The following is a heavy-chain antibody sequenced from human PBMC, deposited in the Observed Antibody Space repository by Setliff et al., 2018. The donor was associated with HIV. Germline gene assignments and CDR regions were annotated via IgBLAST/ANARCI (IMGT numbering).Heavy chain of an antibody. J-gene: IGHJ4*02. Sequence: GGSLRLSCAASGFNFSRNDMHWVRQAPGKGLEWMAAISYDGTNEWYADSVKGRFTVSRDNAKKTLFLQMNSLRVEDTALYYCAREQGRRVEYWGQGTLVTVSS. V-gene: IGHV3-30*04. CDR3: AREQGRRVEY. CDR1: GFNFSRND. CDR2: ISYDGTNE.